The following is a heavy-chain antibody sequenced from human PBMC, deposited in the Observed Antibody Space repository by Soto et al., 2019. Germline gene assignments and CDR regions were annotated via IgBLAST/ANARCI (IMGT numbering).Heavy chain of an antibody. CDR1: GGSISSYY. CDR2: IYYSGST. J-gene: IGHJ4*02. V-gene: IGHV4-59*08. CDR3: ASSAGCSSTSCPPMEYYFDY. D-gene: IGHD2-2*01. Sequence: SETLSLTCTVSGGSISSYYWSWIRQPPGKGLEWIGYIYYSGSTNYNPSLKSRVTISVDTSKNQFSLKLGSVTAADTAVYYCASSAGCSSTSCPPMEYYFDYWGQGTLVTVSS.